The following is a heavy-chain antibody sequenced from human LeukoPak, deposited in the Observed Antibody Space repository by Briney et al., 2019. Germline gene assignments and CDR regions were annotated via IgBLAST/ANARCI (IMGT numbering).Heavy chain of an antibody. V-gene: IGHV1-2*02. Sequence: GASVKVSCKASGYTFTSYGISWVRQAPGQGLEWMGWINPNSGGTNYAQKFQGRVTMTRDTSISTAYMELSRLRSDDTAVYYCARDWGGSWYFDYWGQGTLVTVSS. CDR2: INPNSGGT. D-gene: IGHD6-13*01. CDR1: GYTFTSYG. CDR3: ARDWGGSWYFDY. J-gene: IGHJ4*02.